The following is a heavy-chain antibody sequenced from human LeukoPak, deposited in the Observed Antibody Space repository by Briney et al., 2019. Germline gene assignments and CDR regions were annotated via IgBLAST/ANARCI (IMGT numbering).Heavy chain of an antibody. CDR2: IYTTGST. Sequence: TSETLSLACTVSGGSIRSYYWSWIRQPPGKGLEWIGYIYTTGSTNYNPSLKSRVTISIDTSNNHLSLELSSVTAADTAVYYCAIHRARYSNNWPFDYWGQGTLVTVSS. V-gene: IGHV4-4*09. D-gene: IGHD6-13*01. CDR3: AIHRARYSNNWPFDY. J-gene: IGHJ4*02. CDR1: GGSIRSYY.